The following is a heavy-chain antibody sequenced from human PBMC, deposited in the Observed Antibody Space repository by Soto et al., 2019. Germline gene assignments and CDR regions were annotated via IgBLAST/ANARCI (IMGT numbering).Heavy chain of an antibody. CDR3: ARSRDGYSFYFYYGMDG. Sequence: GGSLRLSFAASVFTFTSYGMHWVRQAPGKGLEWMALILHDGSAEYYADSVKGRFTISRDNSKNTLYLQMNSLRAEDTAVYYCARSRDGYSFYFYYGMDGWGQGTTVTVSS. CDR1: VFTFTSYG. CDR2: ILHDGSAE. D-gene: IGHD4-4*01. J-gene: IGHJ6*02. V-gene: IGHV3-30*03.